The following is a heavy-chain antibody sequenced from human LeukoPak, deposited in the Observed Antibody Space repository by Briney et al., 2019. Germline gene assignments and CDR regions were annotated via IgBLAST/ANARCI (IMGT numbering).Heavy chain of an antibody. Sequence: GGSLRLSCAASGFTFSSYAMSWVRQAPGKGLEWVSAISGSGGSTYYADSVKGRFTISRDNSKNTLYLQMNNLRAEETAVYYCAKGRQQLVVYYMDVWGKGTTVTVS. CDR1: GFTFSSYA. CDR2: ISGSGGST. J-gene: IGHJ6*03. D-gene: IGHD6-13*01. CDR3: AKGRQQLVVYYMDV. V-gene: IGHV3-23*01.